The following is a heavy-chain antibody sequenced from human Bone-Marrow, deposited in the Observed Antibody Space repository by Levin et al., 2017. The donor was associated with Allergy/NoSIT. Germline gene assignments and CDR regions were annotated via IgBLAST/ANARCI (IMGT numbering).Heavy chain of an antibody. CDR3: ARTLFHNSIYYFDY. V-gene: IGHV2-70*04. J-gene: IGHJ4*02. Sequence: QTLSLTCTFSGFSLSTSGMRVSWIRQPPGKALEWLARIDWDDDKFYSTSLKTRLTISKDTSKNQVVLTMTNMDPVDTATYYCARTLFHNSIYYFDYWGQGTLVTVSS. CDR1: GFSLSTSGMR. D-gene: IGHD1-20*01. CDR2: IDWDDDK.